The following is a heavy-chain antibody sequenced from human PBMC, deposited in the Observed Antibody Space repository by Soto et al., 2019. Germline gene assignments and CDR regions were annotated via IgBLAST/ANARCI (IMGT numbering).Heavy chain of an antibody. CDR2: IYPADSNT. CDR3: ASPFGMDV. CDR1: GYTFTRYW. J-gene: IGHJ6*02. V-gene: IGHV5-51*01. Sequence: RGESLKISCQGSGYTFTRYWIGWVRQMPGKGLEWVAIIYPADSNTRYSPSFRGQVTISADKSISTAYLQWSSLKASDTAIYYCASPFGMDVWGQGTMVTVSS.